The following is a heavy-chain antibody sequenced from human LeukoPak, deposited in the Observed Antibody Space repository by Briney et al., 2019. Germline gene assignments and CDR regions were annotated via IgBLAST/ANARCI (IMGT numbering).Heavy chain of an antibody. CDR3: ASCSGGSCYSGRIDY. J-gene: IGHJ4*02. CDR2: ISSSSSYI. CDR1: GFTFSSYS. V-gene: IGHV3-21*01. D-gene: IGHD2-15*01. Sequence: GGSLRLSCAASGFTFSSYSMNWVRQAPGKGLEWVSSISSSSSYIYYADSVKGRFTISRDNAKNSLYLQMNSLRAEDTAVYYCASCSGGSCYSGRIDYWGQGTLVTVPS.